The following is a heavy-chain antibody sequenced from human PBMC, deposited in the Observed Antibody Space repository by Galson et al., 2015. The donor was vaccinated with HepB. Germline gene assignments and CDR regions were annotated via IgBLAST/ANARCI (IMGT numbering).Heavy chain of an antibody. CDR3: AREYNWNDAPAYYFDY. D-gene: IGHD1-1*01. J-gene: IGHJ4*02. Sequence: SVKVSCKASGYTFTGYYMHWVRQAPGQGLEWMGRINPNSGGTNYAQKFQGRVTMTRDTSISTAYMELSRLRSDDTAVYYCAREYNWNDAPAYYFDYWGQGTLVTVSS. CDR1: GYTFTGYY. V-gene: IGHV1-2*06. CDR2: INPNSGGT.